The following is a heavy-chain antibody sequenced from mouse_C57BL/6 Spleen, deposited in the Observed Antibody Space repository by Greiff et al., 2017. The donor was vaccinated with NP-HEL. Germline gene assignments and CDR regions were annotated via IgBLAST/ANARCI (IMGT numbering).Heavy chain of an antibody. CDR3: ARGGYGNYDDFDY. CDR1: GYTFTSYW. D-gene: IGHD2-1*01. CDR2: IDPSDSYT. J-gene: IGHJ2*01. Sequence: VQLQQPGAELVMPGASVKLSCKASGYTFTSYWMHWVKQRPGQGLEWIGEIDPSDSYTNYNQKFKGKSTLTVDKSSSTAYMQLSSLTSEDSAVYYCARGGYGNYDDFDYWGQGTTLTVSS. V-gene: IGHV1-69*01.